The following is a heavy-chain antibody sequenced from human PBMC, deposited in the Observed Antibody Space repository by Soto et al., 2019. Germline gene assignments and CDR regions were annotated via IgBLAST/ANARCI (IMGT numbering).Heavy chain of an antibody. CDR1: GYTFTSYD. D-gene: IGHD6-19*01. V-gene: IGHV1-3*01. CDR2: MNANNGNT. CDR3: ARVEGAVAGRYYYYGMDV. Sequence: ASVKVSCKASGYTFTSYDINWVRQAPGQGLEWMGWMNANNGNTKYSQKFQGRVTITRDTSASTAYMELSSLRSEDTAVYYCARVEGAVAGRYYYYGMDVWGQGTTVTVSS. J-gene: IGHJ6*02.